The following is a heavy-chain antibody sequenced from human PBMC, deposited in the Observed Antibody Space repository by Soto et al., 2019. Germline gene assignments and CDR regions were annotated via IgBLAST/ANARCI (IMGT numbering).Heavy chain of an antibody. CDR2: IWYGGTT. D-gene: IGHD2-8*01. J-gene: IGHJ6*02. CDR1: GIIFEAHA. CDR3: ARVRNNNDKRLDV. V-gene: IGHV3-33*01. Sequence: QELLVESGGGVVRPGSSLRLSCVTSGIIFEAHAFHWVGQAPGKGLKWVALIWYGGTTYYEDSVQGRFTISRDNSKKTVFLQMNHLRPEDSGVYYCARVRNNNDKRLDVWGQGTTVNVSS.